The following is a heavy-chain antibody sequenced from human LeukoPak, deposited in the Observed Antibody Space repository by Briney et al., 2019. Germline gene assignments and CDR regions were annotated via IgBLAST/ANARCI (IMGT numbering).Heavy chain of an antibody. CDR3: ARGFGELFHDAFDI. CDR1: GFTFSSYA. J-gene: IGHJ3*02. D-gene: IGHD3-10*01. CDR2: ISSSSSYI. V-gene: IGHV3-21*01. Sequence: GGSLRLSCAASGFTFSSYAMSWVRQAPGKGLEWVSSISSSSSYIYYADSVKGRFTISRDNAKNSLYLQMNSLRAEDTAVYYCARGFGELFHDAFDIWGQGTMVTVSS.